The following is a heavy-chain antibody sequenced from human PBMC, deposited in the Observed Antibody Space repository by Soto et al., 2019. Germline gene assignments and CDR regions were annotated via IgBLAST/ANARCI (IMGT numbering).Heavy chain of an antibody. CDR2: VYYSGST. D-gene: IGHD6-6*01. V-gene: IGHV4-39*02. Sequence: PSETLSLTCTVSGGSISGSSYYWGWIRQPPGKGLEWIGSVYYSGSTYYSPSLKSRITINPDTSKNQFSLQLNSVTPEDTAVYYCAREYSSSSSLYFDYWGQGTLVTVSS. CDR3: AREYSSSSSLYFDY. CDR1: GGSISGSSYY. J-gene: IGHJ4*02.